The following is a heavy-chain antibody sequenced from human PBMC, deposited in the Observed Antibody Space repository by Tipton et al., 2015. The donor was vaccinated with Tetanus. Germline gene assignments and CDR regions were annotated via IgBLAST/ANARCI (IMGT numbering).Heavy chain of an antibody. Sequence: SLRLSCAATGFTFNIFGMSWVRQAPGKGLEWVSHISGTGTTVDYADSVKGRFTISRDNAKNSLYLQMNSLRDEDTAIYYCARGFRPIFGVAQPFDPWGQGTLVPVSP. D-gene: IGHD3-3*01. CDR3: ARGFRPIFGVAQPFDP. CDR2: ISGTGTTV. V-gene: IGHV3-48*02. J-gene: IGHJ5*02. CDR1: GFTFNIFG.